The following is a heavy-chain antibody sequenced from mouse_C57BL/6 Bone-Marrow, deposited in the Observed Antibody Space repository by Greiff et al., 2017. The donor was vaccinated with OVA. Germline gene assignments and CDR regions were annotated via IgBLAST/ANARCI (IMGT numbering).Heavy chain of an antibody. D-gene: IGHD2-1*01. CDR1: GYSITSGYY. Sequence: LMESGPGLVKPSQSLSLTCSVTGYSITSGYYWNWIRQFPGNKLEWMGYISYDGSNNYNPSLKNRISITRDTSKNQFFLKLNSVTTEDTATYYCAGVTRLYYYAMDYWGQGTSVTVSS. J-gene: IGHJ4*01. CDR3: AGVTRLYYYAMDY. CDR2: ISYDGSN. V-gene: IGHV3-6*01.